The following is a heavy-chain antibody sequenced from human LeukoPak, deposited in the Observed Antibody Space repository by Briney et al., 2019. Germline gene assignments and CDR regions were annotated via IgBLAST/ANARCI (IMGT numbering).Heavy chain of an antibody. J-gene: IGHJ6*04. Sequence: PGASLKLSCEASGYTFTSYGISWVRQAPGQGLEWMGCISAYNGNTNYAQNLKGRVTISRDKSTITAYMQLRSLRSDDTAVYYCARVAACTYYYGMDVWGKGTTVTVSS. CDR3: ARVAACTYYYGMDV. CDR2: ISAYNGNT. V-gene: IGHV1-18*04. CDR1: GYTFTSYG. D-gene: IGHD6-25*01.